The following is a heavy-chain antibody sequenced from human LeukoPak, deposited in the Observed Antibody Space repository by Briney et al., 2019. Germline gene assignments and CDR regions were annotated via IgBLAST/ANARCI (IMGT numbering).Heavy chain of an antibody. D-gene: IGHD1-26*01. CDR1: GFTFSSYS. CDR2: ISSGSSYI. J-gene: IGHJ4*02. CDR3: AGGGREWELPLDY. V-gene: IGHV3-21*01. Sequence: GGSLRLSCAASGFTFSSYSMHWVRQAPGKGLEWVSSISSGSSYIYYADSVKGRFTISRDNAKNSLYLQMNSLRAEDTAVYYCAGGGREWELPLDYWGQGTLVTVSS.